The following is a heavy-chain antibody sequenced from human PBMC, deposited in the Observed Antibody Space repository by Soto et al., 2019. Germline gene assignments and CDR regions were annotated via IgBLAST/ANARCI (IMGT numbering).Heavy chain of an antibody. J-gene: IGHJ6*03. D-gene: IGHD2-2*02. CDR3: ARGSGGYCSSTSCYTGDYYYYYMDV. CDR1: GYTITSYD. Sequence: ASVKVSCKASGYTITSYDINWVRQDTGQGLEWMGWMNPNSGNTGYAQKFQGRVTMTRNTSISTAYMELSSLRSEDTAVYYCARGSGGYCSSTSCYTGDYYYYYMDVWGKGTTVTVSS. V-gene: IGHV1-8*01. CDR2: MNPNSGNT.